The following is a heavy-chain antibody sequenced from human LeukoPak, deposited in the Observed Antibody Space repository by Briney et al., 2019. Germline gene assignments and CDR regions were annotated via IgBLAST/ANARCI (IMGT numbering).Heavy chain of an antibody. D-gene: IGHD5-18*01. CDR3: ARGGISWIRLWLHPYYYGMDV. V-gene: IGHV1-18*01. Sequence: ASVKVSCKASGYTFTSYGISWVRQAPGQGLEWMGWISAYNGNTNYAQKLQGRVTMTTDTSTSTAYMELRSLRSDDTAVYYCARGGISWIRLWLHPYYYGMDVWGQGTTVTVSS. J-gene: IGHJ6*02. CDR1: GYTFTSYG. CDR2: ISAYNGNT.